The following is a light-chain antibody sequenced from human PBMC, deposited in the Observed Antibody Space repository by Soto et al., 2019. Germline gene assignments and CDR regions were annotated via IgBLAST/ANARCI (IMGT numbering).Light chain of an antibody. CDR1: SSNIGRNY. CDR2: RIT. J-gene: IGLJ3*02. CDR3: AAWDDSLGGVL. V-gene: IGLV1-47*01. Sequence: QSVLTQPPSASGTPGQRVTISCSGNSSNIGRNYVNWYQVFPGTAPKLLIYRITQRPSGVPDRVSASKSGTSAFLAISGLRPEDEADYYCAAWDDSLGGVLFGGGTKLTVL.